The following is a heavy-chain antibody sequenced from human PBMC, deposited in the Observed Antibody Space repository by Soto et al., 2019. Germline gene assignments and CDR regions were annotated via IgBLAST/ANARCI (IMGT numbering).Heavy chain of an antibody. D-gene: IGHD6-19*01. J-gene: IGHJ5*02. CDR2: IYYSGST. CDR3: ARDWAYLSVAGHEGGWFDP. V-gene: IGHV4-30-4*01. Sequence: QVQLQESGPGLVKPSQTLSLTCTVSGGSISSGDYYWSWIRQPPGKGLEWIGYIYYSGSTYYNPSLKSRVTISVDTSKNQFSLRLSSVTAADTAVYYCARDWAYLSVAGHEGGWFDPWGQGTLVTVSS. CDR1: GGSISSGDYY.